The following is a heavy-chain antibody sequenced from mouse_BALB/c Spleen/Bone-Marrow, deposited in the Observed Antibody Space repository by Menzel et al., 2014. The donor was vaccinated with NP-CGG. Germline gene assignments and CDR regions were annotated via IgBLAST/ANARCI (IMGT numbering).Heavy chain of an antibody. D-gene: IGHD2-1*01. V-gene: IGHV1-14*01. CDR2: FNPYNDGT. Sequence: VQLQQSGPEQVKPGASVKMSCKASGYTFTSYVMNWVKQKPGQGLEWIGFFNPYNDGTKFNEKFKGKATLTSDKSSSTAYMELSSLTSEDSAVYYCAREDGNYGYWYFDVWGAGTTVTVSS. CDR1: GYTFTSYV. J-gene: IGHJ1*01. CDR3: AREDGNYGYWYFDV.